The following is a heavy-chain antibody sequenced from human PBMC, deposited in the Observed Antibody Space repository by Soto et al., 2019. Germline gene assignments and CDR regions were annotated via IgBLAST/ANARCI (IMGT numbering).Heavy chain of an antibody. V-gene: IGHV3-74*01. Sequence: GSLRLSCAASGFNFSGDRMHSVRQAAGKGLVWVSRINMDGSSTNYADSVKGRFTISRDNAKNTLYLQMNSLRVDDTAVYYCARGPRGLYHHDYWGQGALVTVSS. J-gene: IGHJ4*02. D-gene: IGHD2-2*01. CDR2: INMDGSST. CDR1: GFNFSGDR. CDR3: ARGPRGLYHHDY.